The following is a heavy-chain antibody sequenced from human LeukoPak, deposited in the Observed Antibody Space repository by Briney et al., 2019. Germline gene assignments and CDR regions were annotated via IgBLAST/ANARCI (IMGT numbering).Heavy chain of an antibody. D-gene: IGHD2-2*01. CDR2: IYYSGST. CDR1: GGSISSYY. J-gene: IGHJ4*02. Sequence: SETLSLTCTVSGGSISSYYWSWIRQPPEKGLEWIGYIYYSGSTNYNPSLKSRVTISVDTSKNQFSLKLSSVTAADTAVYYCARDPSRYCSSTSCYDYFDYWGQGTLVTVSS. V-gene: IGHV4-59*12. CDR3: ARDPSRYCSSTSCYDYFDY.